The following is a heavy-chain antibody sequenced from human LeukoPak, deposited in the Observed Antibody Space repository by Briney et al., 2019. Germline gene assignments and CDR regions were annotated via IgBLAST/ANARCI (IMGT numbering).Heavy chain of an antibody. CDR3: ARAQRLDYDYFDY. J-gene: IGHJ4*02. CDR1: GGSISSYY. V-gene: IGHV4-59*01. CDR2: IYYSGST. D-gene: IGHD3-16*01. Sequence: SETLSLTCTVSGGSISSYYWSWIRQPPGKGLEWIGYIYYSGSTNYNPSLKSRVTISVDTSKYQFSLKLSSVTAADTAVYYCARAQRLDYDYFDYWGQGTLVTVSS.